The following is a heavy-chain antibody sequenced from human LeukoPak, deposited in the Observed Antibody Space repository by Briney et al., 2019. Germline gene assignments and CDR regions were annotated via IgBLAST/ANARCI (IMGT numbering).Heavy chain of an antibody. Sequence: GGSLRLSCAASGFTFSSYAMSWVRQAPGKGLEWVSAISGSGGSTYYADSVKGRFTISRDNAKNSLYLQMNSLRAEDTAVYYCARDDETDIVVVPAATSVAFDIWGQGTMVTVSS. CDR1: GFTFSSYA. J-gene: IGHJ3*02. CDR2: ISGSGGST. D-gene: IGHD2-2*01. V-gene: IGHV3-23*01. CDR3: ARDDETDIVVVPAATSVAFDI.